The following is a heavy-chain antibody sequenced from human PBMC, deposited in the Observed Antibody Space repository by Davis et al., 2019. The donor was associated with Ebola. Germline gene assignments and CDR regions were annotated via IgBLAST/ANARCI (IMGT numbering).Heavy chain of an antibody. CDR1: GGSISSYY. J-gene: IGHJ4*02. V-gene: IGHV4-59*08. CDR2: IYYSGST. D-gene: IGHD3-22*01. CDR3: ARVKWLHLYYFDY. Sequence: SETLSLTCTVSGGSISSYYWSWIRQPPGKGLEWIGYIYYSGSTNYNPSLKSRVTISVDTSKNQFSLKLSSVTAADTAVYYCARVKWLHLYYFDYWGQGTLVTVSS.